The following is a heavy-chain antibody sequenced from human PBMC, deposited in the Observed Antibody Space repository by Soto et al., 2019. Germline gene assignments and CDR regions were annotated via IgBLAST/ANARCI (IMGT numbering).Heavy chain of an antibody. V-gene: IGHV3-33*01. D-gene: IGHD3-16*01. CDR1: GFSFSDYV. CDR2: MWYHGRDL. Sequence: GGSLRLSCTASGFSFSDYVMHWVRQAPGKGMDWVAVMWYHGRDLFYADSVKGRFTISRDNSKNTLYLQMNRLRAEDTAVYYCARDQGGQSGNFIFDTWGQGTLVTVSS. J-gene: IGHJ4*02. CDR3: ARDQGGQSGNFIFDT.